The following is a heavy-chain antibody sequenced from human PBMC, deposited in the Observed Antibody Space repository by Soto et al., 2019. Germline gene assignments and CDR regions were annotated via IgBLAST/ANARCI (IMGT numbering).Heavy chain of an antibody. J-gene: IGHJ4*02. Sequence: EVQLLESGGGLVQPGGSLRLSCAASGFTFSSYAMSWVRQAPGQGLEWVSAISGSGGSTYYADSVKGRFTISRDNSKNTLYLQMNSLRAEDTAVYYCAKDRRRSIAAAGTVYWGQGTLVTVSS. V-gene: IGHV3-23*01. CDR3: AKDRRRSIAAAGTVY. D-gene: IGHD6-13*01. CDR2: ISGSGGST. CDR1: GFTFSSYA.